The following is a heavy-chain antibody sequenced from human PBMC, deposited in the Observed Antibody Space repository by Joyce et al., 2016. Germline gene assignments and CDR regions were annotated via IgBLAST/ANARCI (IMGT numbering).Heavy chain of an antibody. Sequence: QVQLQESGPGLAKPSETLSLTCTVSGYPISRGHYWGWIRQPPGKGLEWIGGVFYNACTYYNPSLKSRVSMSVDTSKNQFSLRLTSITAADTGVYYCARIKGYCRSVSCYFDYWGQGILVTVSS. CDR3: ARIKGYCRSVSCYFDY. J-gene: IGHJ4*02. V-gene: IGHV4-38-2*02. CDR2: VFYNACT. D-gene: IGHD2-2*01. CDR1: GYPISRGHY.